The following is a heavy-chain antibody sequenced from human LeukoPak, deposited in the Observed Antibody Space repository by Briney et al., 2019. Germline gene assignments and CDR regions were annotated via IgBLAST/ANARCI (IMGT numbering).Heavy chain of an antibody. D-gene: IGHD6-13*01. CDR1: GGTFSSYA. Sequence: VASVKVSCKASGGTFSSYAISWVRQAPGQGLEWMGRIIPILGIANYAQKFQGRVTITADKSTSTAYMELSSLRSEDTAVYYCARDRIAHYGMDVWGQGTTVTVSS. J-gene: IGHJ6*02. CDR2: IIPILGIA. V-gene: IGHV1-69*04. CDR3: ARDRIAHYGMDV.